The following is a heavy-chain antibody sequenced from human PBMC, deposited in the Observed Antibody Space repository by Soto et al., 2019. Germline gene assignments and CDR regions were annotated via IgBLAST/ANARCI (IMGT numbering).Heavy chain of an antibody. CDR1: GFTFSSYA. CDR3: AIGLGYYDFWSGYLDY. J-gene: IGHJ4*02. V-gene: IGHV3-64*02. Sequence: HPGGSLRLSCAASGFTFSSYAMHWVRQAPGKGLEYVSAISSNGGSTYYADSVKGRFTISRDNSKNTLYLQMGSLRAEDMAVYYCAIGLGYYDFWSGYLDYWAQGTLVPVS. D-gene: IGHD3-3*01. CDR2: ISSNGGST.